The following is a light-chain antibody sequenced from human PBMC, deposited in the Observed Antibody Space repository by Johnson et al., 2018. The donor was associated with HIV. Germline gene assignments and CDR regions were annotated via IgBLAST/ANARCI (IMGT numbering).Light chain of an antibody. CDR1: TSNIGKSY. Sequence: QSILTQPPSVSAAPGQKVTISCSGSTSNIGKSYVSWYQQLPGTAPKLLIYDNNRRPSGTPDRFSGSKSGTSATLAITGLPTGDDADYDCGTWDRSLSAHFGTGIKVTVL. J-gene: IGLJ1*01. V-gene: IGLV1-51*01. CDR2: DNN. CDR3: GTWDRSLSAH.